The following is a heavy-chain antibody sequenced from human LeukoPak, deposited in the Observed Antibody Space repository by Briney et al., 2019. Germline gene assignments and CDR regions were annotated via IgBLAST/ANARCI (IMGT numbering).Heavy chain of an antibody. V-gene: IGHV3-23*01. Sequence: GGSLRLSCAASGFTFSSYAMSWVRQAPGKGLEWVSAISGSGGSTYYADSVKGRFTISRDNSKNTLYLQMNSLRAEDTAVYYCAKGYGYCSSTSCSHESYYFYYWGQGTLVTVSS. J-gene: IGHJ4*02. CDR3: AKGYGYCSSTSCSHESYYFYY. D-gene: IGHD2-2*03. CDR2: ISGSGGST. CDR1: GFTFSSYA.